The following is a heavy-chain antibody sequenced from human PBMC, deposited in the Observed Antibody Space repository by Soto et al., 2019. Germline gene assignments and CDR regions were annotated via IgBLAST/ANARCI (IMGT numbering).Heavy chain of an antibody. J-gene: IGHJ6*02. CDR1: GGSFTYT. Sequence: ASVKVSCKASGGSFTYTLSWVRQAPGQGLEWMGWISPNNGETTYAQKVQGRVTMTTDTSTRTAYLELRSLRSDDTAVYYCAREVGHMDVWGQGTTVTVSS. CDR2: ISPNNGET. V-gene: IGHV1-18*01. CDR3: AREVGHMDV.